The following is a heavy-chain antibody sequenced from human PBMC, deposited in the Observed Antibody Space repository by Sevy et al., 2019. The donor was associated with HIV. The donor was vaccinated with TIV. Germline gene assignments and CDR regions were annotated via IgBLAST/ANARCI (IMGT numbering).Heavy chain of an antibody. CDR1: GGSISSYY. CDR2: IYYSGST. J-gene: IGHJ6*02. CDR3: AGWAVGGDFRPRQGYYYGMDV. Sequence: SETLSLTCTVSGGSISSYYWSWIRQPPGKGLEWIGYIYYSGSTNYNPSLKSRVTISVDTSKNQFSLKLGSVTAADTAVYYCAGWAVGGDFRPRQGYYYGMDVWGQGTTVTVSS. D-gene: IGHD2-21*02. V-gene: IGHV4-59*01.